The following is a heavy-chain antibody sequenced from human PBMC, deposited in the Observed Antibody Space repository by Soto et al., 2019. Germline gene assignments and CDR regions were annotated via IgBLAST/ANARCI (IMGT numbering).Heavy chain of an antibody. Sequence: PSETLSLTCTVSGGSVSSGSYYWGWIRQPPGKGLEWVGYIYYSGSTNYNPSLKSRVTISVDTSKNQFSLKLSSVTAADTAVYYCARDPERERYCSGGSCYSNYYYYGMDVWGQGTTVTVSS. D-gene: IGHD2-15*01. J-gene: IGHJ6*02. V-gene: IGHV4-61*01. CDR3: ARDPERERYCSGGSCYSNYYYYGMDV. CDR2: IYYSGST. CDR1: GGSVSSGSYY.